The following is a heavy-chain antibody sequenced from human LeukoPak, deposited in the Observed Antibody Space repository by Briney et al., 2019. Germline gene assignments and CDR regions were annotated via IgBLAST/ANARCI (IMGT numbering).Heavy chain of an antibody. Sequence: GGSLRLSCAASGFTFSNYGIHWVRQAPGKGLEWVAVISYDGSNKYYADSVKGRFTISRDNFKNTLYLQMNSLRTEDTAVYSCAKDLPPWGIAVTGIFDYWGQGILVTVSS. J-gene: IGHJ4*02. D-gene: IGHD6-19*01. CDR2: ISYDGSNK. V-gene: IGHV3-30*18. CDR3: AKDLPPWGIAVTGIFDY. CDR1: GFTFSNYG.